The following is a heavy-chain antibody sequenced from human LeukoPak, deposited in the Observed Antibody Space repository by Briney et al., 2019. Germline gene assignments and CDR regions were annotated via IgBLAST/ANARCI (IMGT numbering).Heavy chain of an antibody. CDR1: GFTFSSYS. CDR3: ARVRGWRKTIYYYYMDV. V-gene: IGHV3-21*01. D-gene: IGHD6-19*01. Sequence: PGGSLRLSCAASGFTFSSYSMNWVRQAPGKGLEWVSSISSSSSYIYYADSVKGRFTISRDNAKNSLYLQMNSLRAEDTAVYYCARVRGWRKTIYYYYMDVWGKGTTVTVSS. CDR2: ISSSSSYI. J-gene: IGHJ6*03.